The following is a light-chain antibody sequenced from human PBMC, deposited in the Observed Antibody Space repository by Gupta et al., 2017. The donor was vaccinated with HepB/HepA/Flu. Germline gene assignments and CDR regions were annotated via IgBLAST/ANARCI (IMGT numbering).Light chain of an antibody. CDR3: QQSYSNLT. J-gene: IGKJ4*01. CDR2: VAS. CDR1: QSISRF. V-gene: IGKV1-39*01. Sequence: DIQMSQSPSSLSASVGARVTITCRSSQSISRFLNWYQQKPGKPPKLLIYVASSLQSGVPSRFIASESGTDFTLTISSLQPENFATFYGQQSYSNLTFGGGTKVEIK.